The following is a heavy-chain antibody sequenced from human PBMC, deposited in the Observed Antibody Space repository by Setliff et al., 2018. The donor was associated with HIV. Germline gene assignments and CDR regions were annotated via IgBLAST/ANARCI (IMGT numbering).Heavy chain of an antibody. V-gene: IGHV1-69*10. CDR3: AIAPFRIMSAHYRTLDQ. CDR2: FIPISDIR. Sequence: SVKVSCKASGGTFTNYIFSWVRQAPGQGLEWMGGFIPISDIRHYAQQFRGRLTVTADISTTTAYMEVSSLGSDDTAIYYCAIAPFRIMSAHYRTLDQWGQGTPVTVSS. CDR1: GGTFTNYI. D-gene: IGHD3-9*01. J-gene: IGHJ4*02.